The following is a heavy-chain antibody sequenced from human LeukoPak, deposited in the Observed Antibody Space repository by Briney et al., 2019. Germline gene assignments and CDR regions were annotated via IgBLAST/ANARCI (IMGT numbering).Heavy chain of an antibody. CDR2: IIPIFGTA. CDR3: ATLYSGSPGY. D-gene: IGHD1-26*01. V-gene: IGHV1-69*05. Sequence: SVKVSCKASGYTFTNYGISWVRQAPGQGLEWMGRIIPIFGTANYAQKFQGRVTITTDESTSTAYMELSSLRSEDTAVYYCATLYSGSPGYWGQGTLVTVSS. J-gene: IGHJ4*02. CDR1: GYTFTNYG.